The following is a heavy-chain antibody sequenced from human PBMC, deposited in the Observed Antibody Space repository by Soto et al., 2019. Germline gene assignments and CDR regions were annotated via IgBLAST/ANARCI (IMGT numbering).Heavy chain of an antibody. Sequence: QVQLHQSGPGLVKPSQTLSLPCAISGDRVSRTSVAWNWIRQSPSRGLEWLGRTYYRSKWNSDYAVSVRGRITINPDTSKSQFSLQLNSVTPEDTAVYYCVRGQFSAFDCWGQGTLVTVSS. CDR2: TYYRSKWNS. J-gene: IGHJ4*02. CDR3: VRGQFSAFDC. V-gene: IGHV6-1*01. CDR1: GDRVSRTSVA.